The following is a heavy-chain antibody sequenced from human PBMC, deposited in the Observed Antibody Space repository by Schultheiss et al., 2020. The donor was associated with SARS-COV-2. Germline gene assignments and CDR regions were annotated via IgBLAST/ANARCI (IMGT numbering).Heavy chain of an antibody. CDR1: GYTFTGYY. D-gene: IGHD1-7*01. CDR3: ARDVGYNWNLLPTTLVRFDY. J-gene: IGHJ4*02. CDR2: MNPNSGNT. V-gene: IGHV1-18*04. Sequence: ASVKVSCKASGYTFTGYYMHWVRQAPGQGLEWMGWMNPNSGNTNYAQKLQGRVTMTTDTSTSTAYMELRSLRSDDTAVYYCARDVGYNWNLLPTTLVRFDYWGQGTLVTVSS.